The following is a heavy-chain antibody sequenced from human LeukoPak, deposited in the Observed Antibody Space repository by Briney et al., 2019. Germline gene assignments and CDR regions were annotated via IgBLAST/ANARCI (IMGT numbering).Heavy chain of an antibody. V-gene: IGHV3-30*18. CDR1: GFIFSSYG. CDR3: AKDHYNYIWGTYEFDH. CDR2: ISYDGNNK. Sequence: GGSLRLSCAASGFIFSSYGMHWVRQAPGKGLEWVAVISYDGNNKFYADSVKGRFTISRDNSKNTLYLQMNSLRAEDTAVYYCAKDHYNYIWGTYEFDHWGQGTLVTVSS. D-gene: IGHD3-16*01. J-gene: IGHJ4*02.